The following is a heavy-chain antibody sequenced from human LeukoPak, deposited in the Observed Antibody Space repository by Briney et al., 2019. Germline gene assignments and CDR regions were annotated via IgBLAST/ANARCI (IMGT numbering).Heavy chain of an antibody. CDR3: ARCRDTEDSSSRYAY. J-gene: IGHJ4*02. CDR2: MWYDGSNE. V-gene: IGHV3-33*01. CDR1: GFAFSRYG. Sequence: PGRSLRLSCAASGFAFSRYGMHWLRQAPGTGLEWVAVMWYDGSNEAYADSVRGRFTISRDNSENRLYLHMDSLRAEDTAVYYCARCRDTEDSSSRYAYWGQGALVTVSS. D-gene: IGHD6-25*01.